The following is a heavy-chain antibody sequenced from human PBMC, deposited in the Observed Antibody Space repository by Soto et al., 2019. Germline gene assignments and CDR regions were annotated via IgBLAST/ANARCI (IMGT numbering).Heavy chain of an antibody. Sequence: GASVKVSCKASGYTFTSYGISWVRQAPGQGLEWMGWISAYNGNTNYAQKLQGRVTMTTDTSTSTAYMELRSLRSDDTAVYYCARDRDSSGYYQADNWFDPWGQGTLVTVSS. J-gene: IGHJ5*02. D-gene: IGHD3-22*01. V-gene: IGHV1-18*01. CDR3: ARDRDSSGYYQADNWFDP. CDR1: GYTFTSYG. CDR2: ISAYNGNT.